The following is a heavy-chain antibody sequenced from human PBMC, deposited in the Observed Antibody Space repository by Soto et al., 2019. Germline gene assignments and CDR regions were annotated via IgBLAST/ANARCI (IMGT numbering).Heavy chain of an antibody. J-gene: IGHJ4*02. Sequence: QVQLQQWGAGLLKPSETLSLTCAVYGGSFSGYYWSWIRQPPGKGLEWIGEINHSGSTNYNPSLKSRVTISVDTSKNQFSLKLSSVTAADTAVYYCARDTANEFWSGNFDYWGQGTLVTVSS. CDR2: INHSGST. CDR1: GGSFSGYY. D-gene: IGHD3-3*01. V-gene: IGHV4-34*01. CDR3: ARDTANEFWSGNFDY.